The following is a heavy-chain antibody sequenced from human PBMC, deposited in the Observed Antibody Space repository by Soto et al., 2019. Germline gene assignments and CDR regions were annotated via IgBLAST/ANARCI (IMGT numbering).Heavy chain of an antibody. Sequence: QVQLQESGPGLVKPSQTLSLTCTVSGGSISSGGYYWSWIRQHPGKGLEWIGYIDYSGSTYYNPSLKSRVTISVDTSKNQFSLKLSSVTAADTAVYYCAREIAPPMVRGVITDYWGQGTLVTVSS. D-gene: IGHD3-10*01. CDR2: IDYSGST. V-gene: IGHV4-31*03. J-gene: IGHJ4*02. CDR1: GGSISSGGYY. CDR3: AREIAPPMVRGVITDY.